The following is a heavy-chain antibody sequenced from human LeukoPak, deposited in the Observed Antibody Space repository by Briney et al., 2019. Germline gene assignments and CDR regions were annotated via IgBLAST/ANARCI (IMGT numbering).Heavy chain of an antibody. J-gene: IGHJ3*02. CDR1: GGSISSSSYY. Sequence: SETLSLTCTVSGGSISSSSYYWGWIRQPPGKGLEWIGSIDYSGSTYYNPSLKSRVTISVDTSKNQFSLKLSSVTAADTAVYYYARPSIVGATRGAFDIWGQGTMVTVSS. CDR2: IDYSGST. D-gene: IGHD1-26*01. CDR3: ARPSIVGATRGAFDI. V-gene: IGHV4-39*01.